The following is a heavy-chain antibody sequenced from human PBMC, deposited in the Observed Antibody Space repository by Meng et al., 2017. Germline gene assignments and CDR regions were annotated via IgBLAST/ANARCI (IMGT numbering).Heavy chain of an antibody. J-gene: IGHJ5*02. CDR3: AASYGSGSYSNWFDP. V-gene: IGHV1-58*01. Sequence: SVTVSCKASGFTFTSSAVQWVRQARGQRLEWIGWIVVGSGNTNYAQKFQERVTITRDMSTSTAYMELSSLRSEDTAVYYRAASYGSGSYSNWFDPWGQGTLVTVSS. CDR2: IVVGSGNT. CDR1: GFTFTSSA. D-gene: IGHD3-10*01.